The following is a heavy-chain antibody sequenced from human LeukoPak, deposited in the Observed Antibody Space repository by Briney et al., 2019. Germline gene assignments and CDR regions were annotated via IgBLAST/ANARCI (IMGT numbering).Heavy chain of an antibody. CDR2: IYYSGGT. D-gene: IGHD3-22*01. J-gene: IGHJ4*02. V-gene: IGHV4-39*01. CDR3: ARRYSYDSSGYAAPLDY. CDR1: GGSISSSSYY. Sequence: PSETLSLTCTVSGGSISSSSYYWGWIRQPPGKGLEWIGSIYYSGGTYYNPSLKSRVTISVDTSKNQFSLKLSSVTAADTAVYYCARRYSYDSSGYAAPLDYWGQGTLVTVSS.